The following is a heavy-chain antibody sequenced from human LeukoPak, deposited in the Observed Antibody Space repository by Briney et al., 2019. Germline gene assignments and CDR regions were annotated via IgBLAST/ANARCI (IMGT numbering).Heavy chain of an antibody. Sequence: ASVKVSCKASGYTFTSYGISWVRQARGQGLEWMGRISAYNGNTNYAQKLQGRVTMTTDTSTSTAYMELRSLRSEDTAVYYCAREPVVVPAAESSYYMDVWGKGTTATVS. CDR2: ISAYNGNT. CDR1: GYTFTSYG. V-gene: IGHV1-18*01. CDR3: AREPVVVPAAESSYYMDV. D-gene: IGHD2-2*01. J-gene: IGHJ6*03.